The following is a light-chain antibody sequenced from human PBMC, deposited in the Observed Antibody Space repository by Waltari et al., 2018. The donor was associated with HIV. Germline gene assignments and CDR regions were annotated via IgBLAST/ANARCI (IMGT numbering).Light chain of an antibody. J-gene: IGKJ5*01. Sequence: EIVLTQSPGTLSLSLGERGTLSCRASQSVSSSDLVWYQQRPGQTPRLLSYGASNRATGIPDRFSGSGSGTDFTLTISRLEPEDFVVYYCQQYSNSLITFGQGTRLEIK. CDR2: GAS. V-gene: IGKV3-20*01. CDR1: QSVSSSD. CDR3: QQYSNSLIT.